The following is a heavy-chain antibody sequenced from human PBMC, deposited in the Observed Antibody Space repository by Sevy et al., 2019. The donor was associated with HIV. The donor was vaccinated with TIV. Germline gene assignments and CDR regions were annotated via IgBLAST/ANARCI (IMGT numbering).Heavy chain of an antibody. CDR3: AGDTRQWLAFDY. Sequence: GGSLRLSCAASGFIFRSYGMHWVRQAPGKGLEWVAVIWFDGSIKGYADSVKGRFTISRDNAKNTVYLQMNSLRGDDTAVYYCAGDTRQWLAFDYWGQGTLVTVSS. V-gene: IGHV3-33*01. D-gene: IGHD6-19*01. CDR2: IWFDGSIK. J-gene: IGHJ4*02. CDR1: GFIFRSYG.